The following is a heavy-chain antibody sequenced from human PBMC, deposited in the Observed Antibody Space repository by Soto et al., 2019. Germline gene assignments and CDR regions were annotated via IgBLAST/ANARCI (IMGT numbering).Heavy chain of an antibody. V-gene: IGHV4-30-2*01. CDR1: RGSVSSGCFS. J-gene: IGHJ5*02. D-gene: IGHD2-2*01. CDR2: IYHSGST. CDR3: ARAKYCSSTSCRKASGRNWFDP. Sequence: PXETLSLACAVSRGSVSSGCFSWSWIRQPPGKGLEWIGYIYHSGSTYYSPSLKSRVTISVDRSKNQFYLKLSSVTAADTAVYYCARAKYCSSTSCRKASGRNWFDPWGQGTLVTVSS.